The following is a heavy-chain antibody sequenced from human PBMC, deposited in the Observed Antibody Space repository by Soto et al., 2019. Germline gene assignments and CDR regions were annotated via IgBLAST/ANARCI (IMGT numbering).Heavy chain of an antibody. Sequence: GESLKISCQASGYNFASHWIGWVRQMPGKGLEWMGIVYPGDSDTRYSPSFQGQISISADKSINTAYLQWSSLKASDTAMFYCARFSGFKSFDSLSYFDSWGQGTLATVSS. D-gene: IGHD3-9*01. CDR3: ARFSGFKSFDSLSYFDS. V-gene: IGHV5-51*01. CDR2: VYPGDSDT. CDR1: GYNFASHW. J-gene: IGHJ4*02.